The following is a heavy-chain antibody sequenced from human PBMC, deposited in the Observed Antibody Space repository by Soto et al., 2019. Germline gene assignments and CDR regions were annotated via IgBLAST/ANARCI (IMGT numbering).Heavy chain of an antibody. Sequence: SVKVSCKASGGTFSSYAISWVRQAPGQGLEWMGGIIPIFGTANYAQKFQGRVTITADESTSTAYMELSSLRSEDTAVYYCARDSNLKTQNYYYYGMDVWGQGTTVTVSS. CDR2: IIPIFGTA. CDR1: GGTFSSYA. J-gene: IGHJ6*02. V-gene: IGHV1-69*13. CDR3: ARDSNLKTQNYYYYGMDV.